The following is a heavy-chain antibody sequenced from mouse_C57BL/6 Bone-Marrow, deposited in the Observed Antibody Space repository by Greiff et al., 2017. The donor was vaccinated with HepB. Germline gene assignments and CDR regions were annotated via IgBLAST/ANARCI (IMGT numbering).Heavy chain of an antibody. D-gene: IGHD1-1*02. CDR2: ISSGSSTI. CDR3: ARSPSPFITIPY. J-gene: IGHJ2*01. Sequence: EVKLQESGGGLVKPGGSLKLSCAASGFTFSDYGMHWVRQAPEKGLEWVAYISSGSSTIYYADTVKGRVTISRDNAKNTLFLQMTSLQSEDTAMYYCARSPSPFITIPYWGQGTTLTVSS. V-gene: IGHV5-17*01. CDR1: GFTFSDYG.